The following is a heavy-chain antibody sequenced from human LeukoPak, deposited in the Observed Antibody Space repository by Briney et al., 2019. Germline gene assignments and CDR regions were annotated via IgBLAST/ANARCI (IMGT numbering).Heavy chain of an antibody. CDR3: ASYISGWGYYFDY. CDR2: INPNSGGT. D-gene: IGHD6-19*01. V-gene: IGHV1-2*02. J-gene: IGHJ4*02. CDR1: GYTFTGYY. Sequence: GASVKVSCKASGYTFTGYYMHWVPQAPGHGLEWMGWINPNSGGTNYAQKFQGRVTMTRDTSISTAYMELSRLTSDDTAVYYCASYISGWGYYFDYWGQGTLVTVSS.